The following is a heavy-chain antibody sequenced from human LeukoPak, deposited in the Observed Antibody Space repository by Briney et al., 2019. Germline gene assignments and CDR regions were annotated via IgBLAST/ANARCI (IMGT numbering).Heavy chain of an antibody. D-gene: IGHD6-13*01. CDR1: GYSFTSYW. Sequence: GESPKISCKGSGYSFTSYWIGWVSQMPGKCLEWMGIIYPGDSDTRYSPSFQDQVTISADKSISTAYLQWSSLKASDTAMYFCARRASSWWFDYWGQGTLVTVSS. CDR2: IYPGDSDT. V-gene: IGHV5-51*03. J-gene: IGHJ4*02. CDR3: ARRASSWWFDY.